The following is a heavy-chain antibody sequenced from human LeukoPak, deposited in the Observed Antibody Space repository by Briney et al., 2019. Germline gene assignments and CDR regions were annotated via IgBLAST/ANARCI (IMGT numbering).Heavy chain of an antibody. D-gene: IGHD6-6*01. J-gene: IGHJ4*02. CDR3: ARGSSSSFSVY. V-gene: IGHV1-69*05. Sequence: ASVKVSCKASGGTFSSYAISWVRQAPVQGLEWMGGIIPIFGTANYAQKFQGRVTITTDESTSTAYMKLSSLRSEDTAVYYCARGSSSSFSVYWGQGTLVTVSS. CDR1: GGTFSSYA. CDR2: IIPIFGTA.